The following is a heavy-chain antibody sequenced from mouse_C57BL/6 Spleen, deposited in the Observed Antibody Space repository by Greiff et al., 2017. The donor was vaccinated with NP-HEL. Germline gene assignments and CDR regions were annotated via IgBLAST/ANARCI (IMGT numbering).Heavy chain of an antibody. V-gene: IGHV14-4*01. CDR1: GFNIKDDY. Sequence: EVQLQQSGAELVRPGASVKLSCTASGFNIKDDYMHWVKQRPEQGLEWIGWIDPENGDTEYASKFQGKATITADTSSNTAYLQLSSLTSEDTAVYYCTTSFYDYDEFAYWGQGTLVTVSA. J-gene: IGHJ3*01. CDR2: IDPENGDT. D-gene: IGHD2-4*01. CDR3: TTSFYDYDEFAY.